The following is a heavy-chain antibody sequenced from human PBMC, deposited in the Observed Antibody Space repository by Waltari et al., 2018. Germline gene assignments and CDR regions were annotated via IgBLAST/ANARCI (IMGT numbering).Heavy chain of an antibody. CDR3: ARGLLHSSGWYSGFFDY. CDR1: GDSVSRTSAP. J-gene: IGHJ4*02. CDR2: TYYRSKWYN. D-gene: IGHD6-19*01. V-gene: IGHV6-1*01. Sequence: QVQLQQSGPGLVKPSQTLSLTCAISGDSVSRTSAPWNCLRHSPSSGLEWLGRTYYRSKWYNDYAVSVKSRITINPDTSKNQFSLQLNSVTPEDTAVYYCARGLLHSSGWYSGFFDYWGQGTLVTVSS.